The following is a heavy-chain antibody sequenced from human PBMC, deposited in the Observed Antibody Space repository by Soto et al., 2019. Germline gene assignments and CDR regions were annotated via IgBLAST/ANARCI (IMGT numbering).Heavy chain of an antibody. Sequence: ASVKVSCKASGYTFTGYYMHWVRQAPGQGLEWLGWINTHNGNTNYAQNLQGRVFMTADTSTNTAYMELRSLRSDDTAIYFCTREGSAPYYYYAMDAWGQGTTVTVSS. CDR3: TREGSAPYYYYAMDA. CDR2: INTHNGNT. V-gene: IGHV1-18*04. J-gene: IGHJ6*02. D-gene: IGHD3-10*01. CDR1: GYTFTGYY.